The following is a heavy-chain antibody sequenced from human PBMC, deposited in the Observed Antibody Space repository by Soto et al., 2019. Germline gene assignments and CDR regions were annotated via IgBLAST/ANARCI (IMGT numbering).Heavy chain of an antibody. CDR1: GFTFDDYA. CDR2: ISWNSGSI. Sequence: EVQLVESGGGLVQPGRSLRLSCAASGFTFDDYAMHWVRQAPGKGLEWVSGISWNSGSIGYADSVKGRFTISRVNAKNSLYLQMNSLRAEDTALYYCAKDIRDYLYGMDVWGQGTTVTVSS. V-gene: IGHV3-9*01. J-gene: IGHJ6*02. CDR3: AKDIRDYLYGMDV.